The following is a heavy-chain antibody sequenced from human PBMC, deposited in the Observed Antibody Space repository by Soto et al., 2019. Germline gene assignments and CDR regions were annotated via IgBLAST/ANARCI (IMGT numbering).Heavy chain of an antibody. CDR1: GGSISSGGYY. CDR3: ARAFPGIAAAYFDY. CDR2: IYYSGST. V-gene: IGHV4-31*03. J-gene: IGHJ4*02. Sequence: KPSETLSLTCTVSGGSISSGGYYWSWIRQHPGKGLEWIGYIYYSGSTYYNPSLKSRVTISVDTSKNQFSLKLSSVTAADTAVYYCARAFPGIAAAYFDYWGQGTLVTVSS. D-gene: IGHD6-13*01.